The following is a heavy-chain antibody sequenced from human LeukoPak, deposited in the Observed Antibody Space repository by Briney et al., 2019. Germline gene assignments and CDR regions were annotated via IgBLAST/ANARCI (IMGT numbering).Heavy chain of an antibody. CDR1: GFTFSSYW. CDR2: IKQDGNEK. J-gene: IGHJ4*02. Sequence: GGSLRLSCAASGFTFSSYWMSWVRQAPGKGLEWVANIKQDGNEKYYVDSVKGRFTMSRDNAKNSLYLQMNSVRAEDTAVYYCARLGENADFGNWGQGTLVTVSS. CDR3: ARLGENADFGN. V-gene: IGHV3-7*01. D-gene: IGHD3-16*01.